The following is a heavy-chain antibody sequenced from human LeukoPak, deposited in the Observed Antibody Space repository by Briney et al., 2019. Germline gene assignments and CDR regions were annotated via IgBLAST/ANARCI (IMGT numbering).Heavy chain of an antibody. CDR2: ISAYNGNT. Sequence: GASEKVSCKASGYTFTSYGISWVRQAPGQGLEWMGWISAYNGNTNYAQKLQGRVTMTTDTSTSTAYMELRSLRSDDTAVYYCARRFLEWSPEGNWFDPWGQGTLVTVSS. J-gene: IGHJ5*02. D-gene: IGHD3-3*01. CDR1: GYTFTSYG. CDR3: ARRFLEWSPEGNWFDP. V-gene: IGHV1-18*01.